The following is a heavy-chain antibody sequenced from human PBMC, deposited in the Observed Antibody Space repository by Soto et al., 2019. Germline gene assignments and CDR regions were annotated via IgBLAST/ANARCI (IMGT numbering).Heavy chain of an antibody. D-gene: IGHD3-3*01. CDR2: ISGSGGST. J-gene: IGHJ3*02. V-gene: IGHV3-23*01. CDR1: GFTFSSYA. Sequence: GGSLRLSCAASGFTFSSYAMSWVRQAPGKGLEWVSAISGSGGSTYYADSVKGRFTISRDNSKNTLYLQMNSLRAEDTAVYYCAKDRARGYYQGPLEDAFDIWGQGTMVTVSS. CDR3: AKDRARGYYQGPLEDAFDI.